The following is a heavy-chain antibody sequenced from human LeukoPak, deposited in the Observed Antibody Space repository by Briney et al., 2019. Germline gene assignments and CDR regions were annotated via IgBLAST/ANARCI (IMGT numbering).Heavy chain of an antibody. Sequence: GSLRLSCAASGFTFSMYGMHWVRQAPGKGLEWVALIWYDGSNKYYADSVKGRFTISRDNSKNTLYLQMNSLRAEDTAVYYCARGEGMTTVTYFDYWGQGTLVTVSS. J-gene: IGHJ4*02. V-gene: IGHV3-33*01. CDR2: IWYDGSNK. D-gene: IGHD4-17*01. CDR3: ARGEGMTTVTYFDY. CDR1: GFTFSMYG.